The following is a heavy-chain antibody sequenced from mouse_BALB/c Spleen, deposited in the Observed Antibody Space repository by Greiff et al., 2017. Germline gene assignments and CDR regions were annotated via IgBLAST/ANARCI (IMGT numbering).Heavy chain of an antibody. CDR3: ARSGPYYYAMDY. J-gene: IGHJ4*01. CDR1: GFTFSSFG. V-gene: IGHV5-17*02. Sequence: EVNLVESGGGLVQPGGSRKLSCAASGFTFSSFGMHWVRQAPEKGLEWVAYISSGSSTIYYADTVKGRFTISRDNPKNTLFLQMTSLRSEDTAMYYCARSGPYYYAMDYWGQGTSVTVSS. D-gene: IGHD3-1*01. CDR2: ISSGSSTI.